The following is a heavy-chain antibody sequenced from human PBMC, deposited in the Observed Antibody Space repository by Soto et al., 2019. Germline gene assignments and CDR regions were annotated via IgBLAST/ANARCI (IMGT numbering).Heavy chain of an antibody. CDR2: IYYSGST. Sequence: QVQLQESGPGLVKPSQTLSLTCTVSGGSISSGDYYWSWIRQPPGKGLEWIGYIYYSGSTYYNPSLKSRVNISVDTSKNQFYLKLSSVTAADTAVYYCARGSMVRGLNWFDPWGQGTLVTVSS. V-gene: IGHV4-30-4*01. CDR3: ARGSMVRGLNWFDP. J-gene: IGHJ5*02. D-gene: IGHD3-10*01. CDR1: GGSISSGDYY.